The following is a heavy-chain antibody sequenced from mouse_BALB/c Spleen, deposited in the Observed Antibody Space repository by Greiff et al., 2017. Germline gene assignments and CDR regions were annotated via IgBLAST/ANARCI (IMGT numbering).Heavy chain of an antibody. CDR3: ARELYDYD. Sequence: EVQGVESGPGLVKPSQSLSLSCTATGFSITSDYVWNWIRQPPGNKMEWMGYISYSGSTCYNPTLKSRITITRDTSKNQFFLQLNSVTTEDTATYYCARELYDYDWGQGTLVTVSA. J-gene: IGHJ3*01. CDR2: ISYSGST. V-gene: IGHV3-2*02. D-gene: IGHD2-4*01. CDR1: GFSITSDYV.